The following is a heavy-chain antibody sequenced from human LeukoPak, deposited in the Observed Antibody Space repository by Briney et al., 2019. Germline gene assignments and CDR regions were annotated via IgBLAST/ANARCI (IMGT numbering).Heavy chain of an antibody. CDR3: ARAPIYGDYGPGAFDI. V-gene: IGHV4-59*01. J-gene: IGHJ3*02. CDR1: GGSISSYY. CDR2: IYYSGST. D-gene: IGHD4-17*01. Sequence: SETLSLTCTVSGGSISSYYWSWIRQPPGKGLEWIGYIYYSGSTNYNPSLKSRVTTSVDTSKNQFSLKLSSVTAADTAVYYCARAPIYGDYGPGAFDIWGQGTMVTVSS.